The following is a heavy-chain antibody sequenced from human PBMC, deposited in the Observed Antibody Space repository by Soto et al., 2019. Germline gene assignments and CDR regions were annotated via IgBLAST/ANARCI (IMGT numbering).Heavy chain of an antibody. Sequence: QVQLVESGGGVVQPGRSLRLSCAASGFTFSSYAMHWVRQAPGKGLEWVAVISYDGRNKYYADSVKGRFTISRDNSKYTLYLQMNSLRAEDTAVYYCARVGYDSSGYYRGAFDIWGQGTMVTVSS. CDR3: ARVGYDSSGYYRGAFDI. V-gene: IGHV3-30*04. J-gene: IGHJ3*02. CDR2: ISYDGRNK. D-gene: IGHD3-22*01. CDR1: GFTFSSYA.